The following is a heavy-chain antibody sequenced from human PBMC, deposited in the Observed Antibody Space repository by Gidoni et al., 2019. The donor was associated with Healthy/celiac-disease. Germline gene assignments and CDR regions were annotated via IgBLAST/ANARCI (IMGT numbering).Heavy chain of an antibody. CDR1: GFNFSSDA. J-gene: IGHJ6*02. CDR3: AKEVDTVDYYGMDV. D-gene: IGHD5-18*01. CDR2: ISGSGGST. Sequence: EVQLLESGGGLVQPGGSLRLSCAASGFNFSSDAMSWVRQAPGQGLEWVSAISGSGGSTYYADSVKGRFTISRDNSNNTLYLQMNSLRAEDTAVYYCAKEVDTVDYYGMDVWGQGTTVTVSS. V-gene: IGHV3-23*01.